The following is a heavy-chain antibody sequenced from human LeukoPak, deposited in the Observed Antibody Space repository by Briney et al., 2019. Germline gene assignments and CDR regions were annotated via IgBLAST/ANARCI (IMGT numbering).Heavy chain of an antibody. V-gene: IGHV3-30*18. CDR2: ISYDGSNK. CDR1: GFTFSSYG. CDR3: AKIEGVPAALYYYYGMDV. J-gene: IGHJ6*04. D-gene: IGHD2-2*01. Sequence: GGSLRLSCAASGFTFSSYGMHWVRQAPGKGLEWVAVISYDGSNKYYADSVKGRFTISRDNSKNTLYLQMNSLRAEDTAVYYCAKIEGVPAALYYYYGMDVWAKGPRSPSPQ.